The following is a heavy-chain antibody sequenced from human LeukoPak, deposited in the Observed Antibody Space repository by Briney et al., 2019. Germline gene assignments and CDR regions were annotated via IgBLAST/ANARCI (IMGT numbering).Heavy chain of an antibody. Sequence: SETLSLTCAVSGYSISSGYYWGWIRQPPGKGLEWIGSIYHTGSTYYNPSLKSRVTISVDTSKNQFSLNLRSVTAADTAVYYCARDAGTVTTPFDYWGQGTLVTVSS. D-gene: IGHD4-17*01. J-gene: IGHJ4*02. V-gene: IGHV4-38-2*02. CDR1: GYSISSGYY. CDR2: IYHTGST. CDR3: ARDAGTVTTPFDY.